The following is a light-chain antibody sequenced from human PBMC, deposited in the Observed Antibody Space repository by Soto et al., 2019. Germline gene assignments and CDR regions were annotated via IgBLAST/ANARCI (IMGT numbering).Light chain of an antibody. CDR1: STDIGPHH. V-gene: IGLV1-51*02. CDR3: RPWDTSLRRV. Sequence: QSVRTRPPSGSAAPGQKVTISCSGSSTDIGPHHVSWYQQLPVTAPKLLIYEKSKRPSGIPDRFSGSKSGTSATLGITGLQSGGEVDCYCRPWDTSLRRVFGTRTQVAVL. J-gene: IGLJ1*01. CDR2: EKS.